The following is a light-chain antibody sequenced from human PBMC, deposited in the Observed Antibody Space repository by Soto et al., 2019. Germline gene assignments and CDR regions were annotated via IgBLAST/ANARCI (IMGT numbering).Light chain of an antibody. Sequence: DIQMTQSPSSLSASVGDRVTITCRASQGICNYLAWYQQKPGKVPKLLIYAASTLQSGVPSRFSGSVSGTDFTLTISSLQPEDVASYDCQKYNSAPWTFGQGTKVEIK. J-gene: IGKJ1*01. CDR1: QGICNY. V-gene: IGKV1-27*01. CDR2: AAS. CDR3: QKYNSAPWT.